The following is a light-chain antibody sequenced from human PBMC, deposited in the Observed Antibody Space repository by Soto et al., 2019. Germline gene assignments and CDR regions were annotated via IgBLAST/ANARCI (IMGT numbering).Light chain of an antibody. CDR3: QQANSFPCT. CDR1: QSVSNSS. V-gene: IGKV3-20*01. Sequence: EIVLTQSPGTLSLSPGERATFSCRASQSVSNSSLAWYHQKPGQAPRLLLFAASRRATGIPDTFSGSGSGTDFTLTISRLEPEDFATYYCQQANSFPCTFGQGTKLEIK. J-gene: IGKJ2*02. CDR2: AAS.